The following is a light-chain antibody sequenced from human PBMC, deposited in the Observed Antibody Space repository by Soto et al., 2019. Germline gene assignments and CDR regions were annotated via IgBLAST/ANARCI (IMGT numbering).Light chain of an antibody. J-gene: IGKJ4*01. CDR1: QYINTR. V-gene: IGKV3-20*01. CDR3: QQYGSSPLT. Sequence: EIVLAQSPATLSSFPSDRVTLSCRASQYINTRLAWYQHRPGQAPRLLIYQTSIRAAGIPARFSASGTGTDFTLTISRLEPEDFAVYYCQQYGSSPLTFGGGTKVDIK. CDR2: QTS.